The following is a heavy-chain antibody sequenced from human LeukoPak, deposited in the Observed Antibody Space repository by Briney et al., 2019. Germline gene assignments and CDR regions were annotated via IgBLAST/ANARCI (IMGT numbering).Heavy chain of an antibody. CDR3: AREPGTFDYPYMDV. V-gene: IGHV4-4*07. CDR2: IYTSGST. Sequence: SETLSLTCAVYGGSFSGYYWSWIRQPAGKGLEDIGRIYTSGSTNYNPSLKSRVTISVDTSKNQFSLKLSSVTAADTAVYYCAREPGTFDYPYMDVWGKGTTVTISS. D-gene: IGHD3-16*01. J-gene: IGHJ6*03. CDR1: GGSFSGYY.